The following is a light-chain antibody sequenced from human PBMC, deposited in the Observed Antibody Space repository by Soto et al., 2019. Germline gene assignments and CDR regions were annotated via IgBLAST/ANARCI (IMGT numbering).Light chain of an antibody. Sequence: QPWLTQPRSVSPAPGQKVTFSCSGSSSNLGNNYVSRYQQLPGTAPKLLIYDNNKRPSGIPDRFSGSKSATSATLGITGLQTGDEADYYCGTWDSSLSAYVFGTGTKV. CDR2: DNN. V-gene: IGLV1-51*01. J-gene: IGLJ1*01. CDR1: SSNLGNNY. CDR3: GTWDSSLSAYV.